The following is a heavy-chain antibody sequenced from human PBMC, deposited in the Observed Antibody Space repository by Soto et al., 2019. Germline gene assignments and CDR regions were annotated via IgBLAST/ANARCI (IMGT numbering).Heavy chain of an antibody. Sequence: QVQLVESGGGVVQPGRSLRLSCAASGFTFSSYGMHWVRQAPGKGLEWVAVIWYDGSNKYYADSVKGRFTISRDNSKNTLYLQMISLRAEDTAVYYCARESDGYNFGYFDYWGQGTLVTVSS. J-gene: IGHJ4*02. CDR2: IWYDGSNK. CDR3: ARESDGYNFGYFDY. D-gene: IGHD5-12*01. V-gene: IGHV3-33*01. CDR1: GFTFSSYG.